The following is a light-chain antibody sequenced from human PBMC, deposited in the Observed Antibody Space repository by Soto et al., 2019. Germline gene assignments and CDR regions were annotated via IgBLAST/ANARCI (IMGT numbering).Light chain of an antibody. J-gene: IGKJ1*01. V-gene: IGKV1-39*01. Sequence: DIQMTQSPSSLSASVGDRVTITCRASQSISSYLNWYQQKPGKVPKLLIYAASSLRSGVPSRFSGSGSGTDFTLTISSLQPEDFATYYCQQSYSTPRTFGQGTKVDIK. CDR2: AAS. CDR1: QSISSY. CDR3: QQSYSTPRT.